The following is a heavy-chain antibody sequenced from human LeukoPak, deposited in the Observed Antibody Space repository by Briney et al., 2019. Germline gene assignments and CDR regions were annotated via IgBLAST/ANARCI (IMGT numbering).Heavy chain of an antibody. CDR1: GGSISSSNW. CDR2: IYHSGST. Sequence: SETLSLTCAVSGGSISSSNWWSWVRPPPGKGLEWIGEIYHSGSTNYNPSLKSRVTISVDKSKNQFSLKLSSVTAADTAVYYCARERFGGYAIVGDPSLYYYYGMDVWGQGTTVTVSS. CDR3: ARERFGGYAIVGDPSLYYYYGMDV. D-gene: IGHD5-12*01. V-gene: IGHV4-4*02. J-gene: IGHJ6*02.